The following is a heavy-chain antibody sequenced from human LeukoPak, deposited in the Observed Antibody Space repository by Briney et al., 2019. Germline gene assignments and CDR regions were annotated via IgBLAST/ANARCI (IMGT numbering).Heavy chain of an antibody. D-gene: IGHD2-21*02. V-gene: IGHV3-23*01. CDR2: ISGSGGST. CDR1: GFTFSSYA. CDR3: AVQAYCGGDCYSGRFDP. Sequence: PGGSLRLSCAASGFTFSSYAMSWVRQAPGKGLEWISGISGSGGSTYYADSVKGRFTISRDNSKNTLYLQMNSLRAEDTAVYFCAVQAYCGGDCYSGRFDPWGQGTLVTVSS. J-gene: IGHJ5*02.